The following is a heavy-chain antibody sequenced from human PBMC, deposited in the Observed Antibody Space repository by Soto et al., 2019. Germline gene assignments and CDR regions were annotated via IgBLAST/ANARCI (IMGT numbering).Heavy chain of an antibody. CDR3: ARDQEGVDAFDI. V-gene: IGHV4-31*03. CDR1: VGSISSGGYY. Sequence: QVQLQESGPGLVKPSQTLSLTCTVSVGSISSGGYYWSWIRQHPGKGLEWIGYIYYSGSTYYNSSLKSRVTISVDTSKNQFSLKLSSVTAADTAVYYCARDQEGVDAFDIWGQGTMVTVSS. D-gene: IGHD3-10*01. CDR2: IYYSGST. J-gene: IGHJ3*02.